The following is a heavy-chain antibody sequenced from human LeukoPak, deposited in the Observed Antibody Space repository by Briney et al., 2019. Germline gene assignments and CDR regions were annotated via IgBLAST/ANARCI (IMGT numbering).Heavy chain of an antibody. V-gene: IGHV4-4*07. Sequence: SETLSLTCTVSGGSISSYYWSWMRPPARKELEWIGRIYTSGSTNYNPSLKSRVTMSVDTSKTQPSLNLSSVSAADTAVYYCARALLGFAHYDYWGQGTLVTVSS. CDR3: ARALLGFAHYDY. CDR1: GGSISSYY. CDR2: IYTSGST. J-gene: IGHJ4*02. D-gene: IGHD7-27*01.